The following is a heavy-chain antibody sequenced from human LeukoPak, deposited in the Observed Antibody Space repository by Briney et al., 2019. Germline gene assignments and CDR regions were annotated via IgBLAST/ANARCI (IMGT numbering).Heavy chain of an antibody. Sequence: GGSLRLSCAASGITFSTSGMHWVRQAPGKELEWVAFIWSDGSNKYHADSVKGRFTISRDNSKDTLYLQMNSLRAEDTAVYYCARDKGTTCIDNWGQGALVTVSS. J-gene: IGHJ4*02. CDR1: GITFSTSG. CDR3: ARDKGTTCIDN. V-gene: IGHV3-33*01. CDR2: IWSDGSNK. D-gene: IGHD4-17*01.